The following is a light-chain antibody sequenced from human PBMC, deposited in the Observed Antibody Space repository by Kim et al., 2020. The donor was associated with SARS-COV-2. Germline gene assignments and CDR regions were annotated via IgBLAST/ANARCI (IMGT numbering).Light chain of an antibody. V-gene: IGLV3-21*04. CDR1: NIGSKS. Sequence: VAPGKTARITCGGNNIGSKSVHWYQQKPGQAPVLVIYYDSDRPSGIPERFSGSNSGNTATLTISRVEAGDEAYYYCQVWDSSSDRVFGGGTQLTVL. CDR3: QVWDSSSDRV. J-gene: IGLJ3*02. CDR2: YDS.